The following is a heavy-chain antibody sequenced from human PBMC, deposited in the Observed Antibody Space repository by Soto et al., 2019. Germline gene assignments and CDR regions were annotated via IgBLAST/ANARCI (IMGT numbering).Heavy chain of an antibody. Sequence: GGSLRLSCAASGFTFSSYAMSWVRQAPGKGLEWVSAINSDGSSTSYADSVKGRFTISRDNAKNTLYLQMNSLRAEDTAVYYCAREYRDGGLDYWGQGTLVTVSS. CDR3: AREYRDGGLDY. CDR2: INSDGSST. J-gene: IGHJ4*02. CDR1: GFTFSSYA. V-gene: IGHV3-74*01. D-gene: IGHD2-2*02.